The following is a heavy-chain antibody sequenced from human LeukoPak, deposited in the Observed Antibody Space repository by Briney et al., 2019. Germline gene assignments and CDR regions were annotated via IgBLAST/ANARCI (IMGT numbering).Heavy chain of an antibody. J-gene: IGHJ4*02. CDR2: IWYDGSNK. Sequence: GGSLRLSCAASGFTFSSYSMNWVRQAPGKGLEWVAIIWYDGSNKYYADSVKGRSTISRDNSKNTVNLQINSLRAEDTAVYYCARDGGSLDYWGQGTLVTVSS. CDR3: ARDGGSLDY. D-gene: IGHD4-23*01. V-gene: IGHV3-33*08. CDR1: GFTFSSYS.